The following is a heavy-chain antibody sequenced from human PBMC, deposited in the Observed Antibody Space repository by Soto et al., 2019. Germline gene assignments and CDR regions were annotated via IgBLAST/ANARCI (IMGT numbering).Heavy chain of an antibody. Sequence: GGSLRLSCAASGFTFSDYYMGWIRQAPGKGLEWISYISGSGATFYYADSMRGRINVSRDNAKMSLILQMISLRADDTAVYYCARKRLDDAFDLWGQGTLVTVSS. J-gene: IGHJ3*01. CDR2: ISGSGATF. D-gene: IGHD6-6*01. CDR1: GFTFSDYY. V-gene: IGHV3-11*01. CDR3: ARKRLDDAFDL.